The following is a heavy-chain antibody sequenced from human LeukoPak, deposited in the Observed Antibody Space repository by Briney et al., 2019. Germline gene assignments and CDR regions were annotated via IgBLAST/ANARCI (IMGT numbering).Heavy chain of an antibody. CDR3: ARHPYYDSSGYYVY. D-gene: IGHD3-22*01. J-gene: IGHJ4*02. Sequence: ASVKVSCKASGYMFTSYAISWVRQAPGQGLEWMGWISAYSGNTNYAQRFQGRVTMTTDTSTSTAYMELRSLRSDDTAVYYCARHPYYDSSGYYVYWGQGTLLTVSS. CDR1: GYMFTSYA. CDR2: ISAYSGNT. V-gene: IGHV1-18*01.